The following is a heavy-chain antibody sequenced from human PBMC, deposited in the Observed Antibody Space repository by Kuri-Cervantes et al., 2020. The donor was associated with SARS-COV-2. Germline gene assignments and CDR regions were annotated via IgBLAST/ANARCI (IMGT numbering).Heavy chain of an antibody. CDR2: IYYSGST. CDR3: ARNPAARRGYYYYYYMDV. CDR1: GESFSGYY. Sequence: SETLSLTCAFYGESFSGYYWGWIRQPPGKGLEWIGSIYYSGSTYYNPSLKSRVTISVDTSKNQFSLKLSSVTAADTAVYYCARNPAARRGYYYYYYMDVWGKGTTVTVSS. V-gene: IGHV4-39*01. J-gene: IGHJ6*03. D-gene: IGHD6-6*01.